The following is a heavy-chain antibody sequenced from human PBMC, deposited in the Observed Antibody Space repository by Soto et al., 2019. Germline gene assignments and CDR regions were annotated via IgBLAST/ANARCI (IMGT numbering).Heavy chain of an antibody. D-gene: IGHD6-19*01. J-gene: IGHJ4*02. V-gene: IGHV1-8*01. CDR2: MNPNSGNT. Sequence: ASVKVSCTASGYTFTSYDINWVRQATGQGLEWMGWMNPNSGNTGYAQKFQGRVTMTRNTSISTAYMELSSLRSEDTAVYYCARGGYSSGWIPYFDYWGQGTLVTVSS. CDR3: ARGGYSSGWIPYFDY. CDR1: GYTFTSYD.